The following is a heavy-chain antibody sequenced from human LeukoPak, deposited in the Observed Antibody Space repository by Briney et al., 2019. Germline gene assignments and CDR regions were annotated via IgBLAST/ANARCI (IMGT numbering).Heavy chain of an antibody. CDR1: GYTFTSYA. CDR3: ARDLTPRIAVVGGPDWDAFDI. Sequence: GASVKVSCKASGYTFTSYAMNWVRQAPGQGLEWMGWINTNTGNPTYAQGFTGRFVFSLDTSVSTAYLQISSLKAEDTAVYYCARDLTPRIAVVGGPDWDAFDIWGQGTMVTVSS. CDR2: INTNTGNP. J-gene: IGHJ3*02. D-gene: IGHD6-19*01. V-gene: IGHV7-4-1*02.